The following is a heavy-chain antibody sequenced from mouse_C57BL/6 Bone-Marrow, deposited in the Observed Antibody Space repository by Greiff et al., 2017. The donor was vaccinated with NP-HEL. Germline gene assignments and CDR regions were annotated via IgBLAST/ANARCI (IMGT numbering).Heavy chain of an antibody. Sequence: QVQLQQSGAELARPGASVKMSCKASGYTFTSYTMHWVKQRPGQGLEWIGYINPSSGYTNYNQKFKGKATLTEDTSSSTAYMQLSSLTSEDSAVYYCARTYSNYDYFDYWGQGTTLTVSS. D-gene: IGHD2-5*01. CDR2: INPSSGYT. J-gene: IGHJ2*01. CDR1: GYTFTSYT. CDR3: ARTYSNYDYFDY. V-gene: IGHV1-4*01.